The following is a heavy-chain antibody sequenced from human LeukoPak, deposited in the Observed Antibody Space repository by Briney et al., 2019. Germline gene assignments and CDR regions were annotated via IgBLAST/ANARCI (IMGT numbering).Heavy chain of an antibody. V-gene: IGHV1-18*01. CDR3: ARDHYYDSSGLDTFDI. CDR2: VSAYNGNT. J-gene: IGHJ3*02. CDR1: GYTFTSYG. D-gene: IGHD3-22*01. Sequence: ASVKVSCKASGYTFTSYGISWVRQAPGHGLEWMGWVSAYNGNTNYAQKLQGRVTMTTDTSTSTAYMELRSLRSDDTAVYYCARDHYYDSSGLDTFDIWGQGTMVTVSS.